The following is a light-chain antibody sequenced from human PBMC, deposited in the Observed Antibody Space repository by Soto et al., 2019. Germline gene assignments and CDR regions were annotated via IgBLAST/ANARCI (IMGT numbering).Light chain of an antibody. J-gene: IGLJ1*01. V-gene: IGLV1-51*01. Sequence: QSVLTQPPSLSAAPGQKVTISCSGRSSNIGNNYVSWYQHLPGTAPKLLIYDNNNRPSGIPDRISGSKSGTSATLGITGLQTGDEADYYCATWDDSLNAAVFGPGTKHTVL. CDR1: SSNIGNNY. CDR3: ATWDDSLNAAV. CDR2: DNN.